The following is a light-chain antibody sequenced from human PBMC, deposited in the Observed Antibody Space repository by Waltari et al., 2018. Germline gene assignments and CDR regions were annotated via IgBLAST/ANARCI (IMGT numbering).Light chain of an antibody. V-gene: IGKV1-9*01. CDR1: QDISNY. CDR2: AAS. CDR3: QQLDTYPRT. Sequence: DIQLTQSPSFLSASVRDRVTIICRASQDISNYLAWYQQQPGKAPKVLIYAASTLQTGVPARFSGSGSGTEFTLTISSRQPEDFATYYCQQLDTYPRTFGGGTKVEIK. J-gene: IGKJ4*01.